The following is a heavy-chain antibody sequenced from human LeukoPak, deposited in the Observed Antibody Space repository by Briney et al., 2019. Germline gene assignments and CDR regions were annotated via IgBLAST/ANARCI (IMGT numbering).Heavy chain of an antibody. D-gene: IGHD4-17*01. V-gene: IGHV3-23*01. CDR1: GFTFSAYA. Sequence: QAGGSLRLSCTASGFTFSAYAMMWVRQALGKGPEWVSAIRGGGGSAFYADSVKGRFTISRDNSKYTLFLQMNSLRAEDTAVYYCARDPNGDYIGAFDMWGPGTMVTVSS. CDR2: IRGGGGSA. CDR3: ARDPNGDYIGAFDM. J-gene: IGHJ3*02.